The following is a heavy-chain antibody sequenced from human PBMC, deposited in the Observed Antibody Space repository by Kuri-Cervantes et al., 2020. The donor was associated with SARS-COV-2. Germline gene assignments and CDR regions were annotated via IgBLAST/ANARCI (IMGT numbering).Heavy chain of an antibody. D-gene: IGHD3-10*01. V-gene: IGHV1-2*04. CDR2: INPNSGGT. J-gene: IGHJ6*02. CDR3: ARGMVRGLIQSYYYGMDA. Sequence: ASVKVSCKASGYTFSDYYMYWVRQAPGQGLEWMGWINPNSGGTNYAQKFQGWVTMTRDTSSTGYMELSRLRSGDTAVYYCARGMVRGLIQSYYYGMDAWGQGTTVTVSS. CDR1: GYTFSDYY.